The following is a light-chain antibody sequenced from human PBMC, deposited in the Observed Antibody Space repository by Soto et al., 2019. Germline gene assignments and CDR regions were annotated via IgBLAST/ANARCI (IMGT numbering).Light chain of an antibody. CDR1: NIGNKR. Sequence: SYELTQPPSVSAAPEKTATITCGGNNIGNKRVHWYRQKPGQAPVLVISYDSDRPSGIPERFSGSNSGNTATLTISRVEDGDEADYYCQVWDIMTDNYVFGPGTKLTVL. V-gene: IGLV3-21*04. CDR2: YDS. J-gene: IGLJ1*01. CDR3: QVWDIMTDNYV.